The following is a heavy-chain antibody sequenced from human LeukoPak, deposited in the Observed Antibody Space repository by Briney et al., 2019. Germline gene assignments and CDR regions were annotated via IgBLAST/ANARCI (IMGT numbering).Heavy chain of an antibody. D-gene: IGHD3-10*01. V-gene: IGHV1-18*01. CDR2: ISSNNGDT. Sequence: ASVKVSCKASGYTFTSYGISWVRQAPGQGLEWMGWISSNNGDTNYAQKLQGRVTMTTDTSTSTAYMELRSLRSDDTAVYYCARGGLLWFGESIDYWGQGSLVSVSS. CDR3: ARGGLLWFGESIDY. J-gene: IGHJ4*02. CDR1: GYTFTSYG.